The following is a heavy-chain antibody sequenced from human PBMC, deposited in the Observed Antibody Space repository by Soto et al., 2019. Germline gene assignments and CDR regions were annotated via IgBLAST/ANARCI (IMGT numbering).Heavy chain of an antibody. D-gene: IGHD4-17*01. CDR3: AKRGLTVTDAFDI. Sequence: VCLRVSCAACGFTFSSYAMSWVRQAPGKGLEWVSAISGSGGSTYYADSVKGRFTISRDNSKNTLYLQMNSLRAEDTAVYYCAKRGLTVTDAFDIWGQGTMATVSS. V-gene: IGHV3-23*01. CDR1: GFTFSSYA. CDR2: ISGSGGST. J-gene: IGHJ3*02.